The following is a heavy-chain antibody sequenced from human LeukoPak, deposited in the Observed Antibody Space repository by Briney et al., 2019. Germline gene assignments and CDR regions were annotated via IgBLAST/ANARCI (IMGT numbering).Heavy chain of an antibody. J-gene: IGHJ4*02. D-gene: IGHD1-26*01. Sequence: SCKASGGTFSSYAMHWVRQAPGKGLEWVAVISYDGSNKYYADSVKGRFTISRDNSKSTLYLQMNSLRAEDTAVYYCARDLSGYSGYWGQGTLVTVSS. CDR1: GGTFSSYA. CDR3: ARDLSGYSGY. CDR2: ISYDGSNK. V-gene: IGHV3-30-3*01.